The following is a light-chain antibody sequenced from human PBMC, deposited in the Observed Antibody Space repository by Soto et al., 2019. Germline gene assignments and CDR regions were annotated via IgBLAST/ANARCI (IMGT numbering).Light chain of an antibody. V-gene: IGLV2-11*01. Sequence: QSVLTQARSVSGSPGQSVTISCTGTSSDVGGYNCVSWYQQHPGKAPKFIIYDVSQRPSGVPDRFSGSKSGNTASLTISGLQAEDEADYYCCSYAGSSTFGVFGGGTKLTVL. CDR3: CSYAGSSTFGV. CDR1: SSDVGGYNC. J-gene: IGLJ2*01. CDR2: DVS.